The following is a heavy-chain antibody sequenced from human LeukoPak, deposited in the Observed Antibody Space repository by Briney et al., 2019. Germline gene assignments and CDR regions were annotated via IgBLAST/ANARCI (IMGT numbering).Heavy chain of an antibody. V-gene: IGHV4-39*01. CDR3: ARGVRYYDSSGYSVPAFDI. D-gene: IGHD3-22*01. J-gene: IGHJ3*02. CDR1: GGSISSSSYY. CDR2: IYYSGST. Sequence: SETLSLTCTVSGGSISSSSYYWGRIRQPPGKGLEWIGSIYYSGSTYYNPSLKSRVTISVDTSKNQFSLKLSSVTAADTAVYYCARGVRYYDSSGYSVPAFDIWGQGTMVTVSS.